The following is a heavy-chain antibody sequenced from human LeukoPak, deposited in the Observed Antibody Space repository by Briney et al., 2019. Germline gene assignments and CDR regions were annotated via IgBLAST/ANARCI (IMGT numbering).Heavy chain of an antibody. V-gene: IGHV3-20*01. J-gene: IGHJ6*03. CDR3: ARRGYGSGSYEYYYYYYMDV. CDR1: GFTFDDYG. D-gene: IGHD3-10*01. CDR2: INWNGGST. Sequence: GGSLRLSCAASGFTFDDYGMSWVRQAPGKGLGWVSSINWNGGSTGYADSVKGRFTISRDNAKNSLYLQMNSLRAEDTALYHCARRGYGSGSYEYYYYYYMDVWGKGTTVTVSS.